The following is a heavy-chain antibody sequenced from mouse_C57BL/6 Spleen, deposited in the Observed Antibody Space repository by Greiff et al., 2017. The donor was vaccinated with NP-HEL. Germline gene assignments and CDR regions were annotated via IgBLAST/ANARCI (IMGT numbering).Heavy chain of an antibody. Sequence: QVQLQQPGAELVKPGASVKMSCKASGYTFTSYWITWVKQRPGQGLEWIGDIYPGSGRTNYNEKFKSKATLTVDTSSSTAYMQLSSLTSEDSAVYYCARSKRGRGYYAMDYWGQGTSVTVSS. CDR1: GYTFTSYW. V-gene: IGHV1-55*01. D-gene: IGHD4-1*01. J-gene: IGHJ4*01. CDR3: ARSKRGRGYYAMDY. CDR2: IYPGSGRT.